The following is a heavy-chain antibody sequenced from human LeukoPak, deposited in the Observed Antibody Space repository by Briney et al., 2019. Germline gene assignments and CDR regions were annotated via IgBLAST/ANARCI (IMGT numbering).Heavy chain of an antibody. CDR3: AKDRAVHRNAGDPYAHYDALDI. J-gene: IGHJ3*02. CDR2: IKADGSVK. CDR1: VWIVIQYW. Sequence: GGSLRLSCAASVWIVIQYWMCSVAQAPGKGLEWVANIKADGSVKHFVDSVEGRFSISRDNARSSLYLQMNSLRAEDTDVYQRAKDRAVHRNAGDPYAHYDALDIWGHGTMVTVSS. V-gene: IGHV3-7*04. D-gene: IGHD3-16*01.